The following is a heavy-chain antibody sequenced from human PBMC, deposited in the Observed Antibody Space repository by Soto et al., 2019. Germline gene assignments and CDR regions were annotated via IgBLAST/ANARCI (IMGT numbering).Heavy chain of an antibody. D-gene: IGHD3-22*01. CDR1: GVTFSKSI. J-gene: IGHJ4*02. CDR2: IIPVFGTA. Sequence: GSSVKVSCKASGVTFSKSIISWARQAPGQGPEWMGGIIPVFGTANYAQKFQGRVTIIADESRNTAYMELTSLRSEDTAVYYCARAHILVGETMNENHFDYWGQGAQVTVSS. CDR3: ARAHILVGETMNENHFDY. V-gene: IGHV1-69*13.